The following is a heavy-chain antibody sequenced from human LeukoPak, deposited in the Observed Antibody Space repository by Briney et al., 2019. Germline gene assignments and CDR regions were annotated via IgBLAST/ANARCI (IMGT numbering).Heavy chain of an antibody. CDR1: GFTFSSYG. D-gene: IGHD5-24*01. CDR3: ASRRWLQSNFDY. Sequence: GGSLRLSCAASGFTFSSYGMHWVRQAPGKGLEWVAVIWYDGSNKYYADSVRGRFTISRDSSKNTVYLQMNSLRAEDTAVYYCASRRWLQSNFDYWGQGTLVTVSS. J-gene: IGHJ4*02. V-gene: IGHV3-33*03. CDR2: IWYDGSNK.